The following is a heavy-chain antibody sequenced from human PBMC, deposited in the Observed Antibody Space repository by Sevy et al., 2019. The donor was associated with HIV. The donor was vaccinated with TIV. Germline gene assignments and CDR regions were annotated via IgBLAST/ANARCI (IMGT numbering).Heavy chain of an antibody. CDR2: ISGSGGST. V-gene: IGHV3-23*01. D-gene: IGHD6-13*01. J-gene: IGHJ6*02. CDR3: AKDGLSVAAAGYYYYGMDV. CDR1: GFTFSTYA. Sequence: GGSLRLSCAASGFTFSTYAMSWVRQAPGKGVEWVSAISGSGGSTYYGDSVKGRFTISRDNSKNTVYLQMNSLRAEDTAVYYCAKDGLSVAAAGYYYYGMDVWGQGTTVTVSS.